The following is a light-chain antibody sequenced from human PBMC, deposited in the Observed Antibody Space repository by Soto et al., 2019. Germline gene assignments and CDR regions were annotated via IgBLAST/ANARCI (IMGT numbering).Light chain of an antibody. V-gene: IGLV2-14*01. CDR3: SSYTSSSTLYV. J-gene: IGLJ1*01. Sequence: QSVLTQPASVSGSPGQSITISCTGTSSDVGGYNYVSWYQQHPGKAPKLMIYEVSNRPSGVSNRFSDAKSGNTASLTISGLQAKDEADYYCSSYTSSSTLYVFGTGTKVTVL. CDR1: SSDVGGYNY. CDR2: EVS.